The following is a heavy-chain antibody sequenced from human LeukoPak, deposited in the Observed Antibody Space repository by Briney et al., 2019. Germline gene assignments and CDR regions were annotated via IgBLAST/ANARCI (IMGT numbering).Heavy chain of an antibody. CDR2: MNIDGSEK. CDR3: AKDPHGSGWYGWVDY. CDR1: GFTFSNYW. Sequence: GGSLRLSCAASGFTFSNYWMGWVRQAPGKRLEWVANMNIDGSEKYYADSVKGRFSISRDNARNSVYLRMASLRAEDTAVYYCAKDPHGSGWYGWVDYWGQGTLVTVSS. J-gene: IGHJ4*02. D-gene: IGHD6-19*01. V-gene: IGHV3-7*03.